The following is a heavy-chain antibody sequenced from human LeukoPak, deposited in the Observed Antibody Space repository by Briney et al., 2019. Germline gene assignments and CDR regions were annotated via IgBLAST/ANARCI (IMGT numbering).Heavy chain of an antibody. CDR1: GYTFTGYY. V-gene: IGHV1-2*02. CDR3: ASSGHVDIVATMIFDY. CDR2: INPNSGGT. D-gene: IGHD5-12*01. Sequence: GASVNVSCKASGYTFTGYYMHWMRQAPGQGLEWMGWINPNSGGTNYAQKFQGRVTMTRDTSISTAYMELSRLRSDDTAVYYCASSGHVDIVATMIFDYWGQGTLVTVSS. J-gene: IGHJ4*02.